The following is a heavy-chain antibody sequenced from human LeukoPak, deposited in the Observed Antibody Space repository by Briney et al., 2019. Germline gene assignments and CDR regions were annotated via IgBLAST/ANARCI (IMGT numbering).Heavy chain of an antibody. Sequence: ASVKVSCKASGGTSSSYAISWVRQAPGQGLEWMGGIIPIFGTANYAQKFQGRVTITADESTSTAYMELSSLRSEDTAVYYCARRSSSYYYYGMDVWGQGTTVTVSS. V-gene: IGHV1-69*13. CDR3: ARRSSSYYYYGMDV. D-gene: IGHD6-6*01. CDR1: GGTSSSYA. J-gene: IGHJ6*02. CDR2: IIPIFGTA.